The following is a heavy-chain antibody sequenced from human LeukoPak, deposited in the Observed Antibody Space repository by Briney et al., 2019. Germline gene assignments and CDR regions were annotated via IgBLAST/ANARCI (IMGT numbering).Heavy chain of an antibody. V-gene: IGHV5-51*01. J-gene: IGHJ4*02. CDR3: ARRGESSSWYSDY. CDR2: IYPGDSDT. CDR1: W. D-gene: IGHD6-13*01. Sequence: WIGWVRQMPGKGLEWMGIIYPGDSDTRYSPSFQGQVTISADKSISTAYLQWSSLKASDTAMYYCARRGESSSWYSDYWGQGTLVTVPS.